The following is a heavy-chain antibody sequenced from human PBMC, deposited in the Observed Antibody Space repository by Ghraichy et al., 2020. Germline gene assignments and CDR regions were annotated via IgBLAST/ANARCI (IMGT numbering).Heavy chain of an antibody. V-gene: IGHV4-34*01. J-gene: IGHJ4*02. D-gene: IGHD6-19*01. Sequence: LSLTCAVYGGSFSGYYWSWIRQPPGKGLEWIGEINHSGSTNYNPSLKSRVTISVDTSKNQFSLKLSSVTAADTAVYYCARRPGIAVAGTNFDYWGQGTLVTVSS. CDR2: INHSGST. CDR3: ARRPGIAVAGTNFDY. CDR1: GGSFSGYY.